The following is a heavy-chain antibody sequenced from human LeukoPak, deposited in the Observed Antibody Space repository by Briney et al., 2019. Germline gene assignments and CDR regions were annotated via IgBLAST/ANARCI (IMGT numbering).Heavy chain of an antibody. CDR1: GYTFTSYG. Sequence: ASVKVSCKASGYTFTSYGISWVRQAPGQGLEWMGWISAYNGNTNYAQKLQGRVTMTTDTSTSTAYMELRSLRSDDTAVYYCARGIAAAGLGVPYPTRQNCFDPWGQGTLVTVSS. V-gene: IGHV1-18*01. J-gene: IGHJ5*02. CDR2: ISAYNGNT. D-gene: IGHD6-13*01. CDR3: ARGIAAAGLGVPYPTRQNCFDP.